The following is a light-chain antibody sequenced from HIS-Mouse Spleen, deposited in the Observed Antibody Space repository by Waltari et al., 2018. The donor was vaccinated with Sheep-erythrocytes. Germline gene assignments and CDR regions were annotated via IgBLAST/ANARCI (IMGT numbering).Light chain of an antibody. CDR2: QDS. V-gene: IGLV3-1*01. CDR1: KWGDKY. J-gene: IGLJ2*01. Sequence: SYELTQSPSVSVSPGQTASITCSGDKWGDKYACWYQQKPGQSPVLVIYQDSKRPSGIPERFSGSNSGNTATLTISGTQAMDEADYYCQAWDSSTAVVFGGGTKLTVL. CDR3: QAWDSSTAVV.